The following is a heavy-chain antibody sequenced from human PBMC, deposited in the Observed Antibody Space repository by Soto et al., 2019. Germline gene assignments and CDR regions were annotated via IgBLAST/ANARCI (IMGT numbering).Heavy chain of an antibody. D-gene: IGHD4-17*01. CDR2: VYSGGGT. J-gene: IGHJ6*02. CDR1: GGSLRGYS. CDR3: ARWHLYTTVSGRNMDV. V-gene: IGHV4-59*12. Sequence: SETLSLTCTVSGGSLRGYSWSWIRQSPGKGLEWIGYVYSGGGTNYSPSFMGRVTISVDTTDNQFSLKLSSVTAADTAVYYCARWHLYTTVSGRNMDVWGQGTTVTVSS.